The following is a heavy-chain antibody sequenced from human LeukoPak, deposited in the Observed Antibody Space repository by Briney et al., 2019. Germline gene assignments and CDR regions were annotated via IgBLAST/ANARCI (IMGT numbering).Heavy chain of an antibody. D-gene: IGHD6-19*01. CDR3: AKDQGIAVAGTDDAFDI. CDR1: GFTFSNYG. Sequence: GRSLRLSCEASGFTFSNYGMHWVRQAPGKGLEWVAVIAYDGSNEYYAEFVKGRFTISRDNSKNTLYLQMFSLRAEDTAVYFCAKDQGIAVAGTDDAFDISGQGTRVTVSS. CDR2: IAYDGSNE. V-gene: IGHV3-30*18. J-gene: IGHJ3*02.